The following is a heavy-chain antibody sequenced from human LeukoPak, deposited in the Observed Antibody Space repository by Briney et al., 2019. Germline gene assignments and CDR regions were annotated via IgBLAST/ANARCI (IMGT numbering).Heavy chain of an antibody. V-gene: IGHV1-18*01. CDR3: ARVYISGYSYVNWFDP. CDR2: IIAYNGNT. CDR1: GYTFTSYG. Sequence: ASVKVSCKXSGYTFTSYGISWVRQAPGQGLERMGWIIAYNGNTNYAQKLQGRVTMTTDTSTSTAYMELRSLRSDDTAVYYCARVYISGYSYVNWFDPWGQGTLVTVSS. D-gene: IGHD5-18*01. J-gene: IGHJ5*02.